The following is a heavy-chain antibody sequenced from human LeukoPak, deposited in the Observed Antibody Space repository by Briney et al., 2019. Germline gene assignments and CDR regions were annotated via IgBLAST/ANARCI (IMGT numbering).Heavy chain of an antibody. CDR3: AKDSAFYYIDV. CDR1: GFTVSSNY. CDR2: IGYNEKNQ. V-gene: IGHV3-30*02. J-gene: IGHJ6*03. Sequence: GGSLRLSCAASGFTVSSNYMSWVRQAPGKGLEWVAFIGYNEKNQYYADSVKGRFTISRDNSKNTLYLQMNSLKGDDTAVYYCAKDSAFYYIDVWGKGTTVIISS. D-gene: IGHD3-10*01.